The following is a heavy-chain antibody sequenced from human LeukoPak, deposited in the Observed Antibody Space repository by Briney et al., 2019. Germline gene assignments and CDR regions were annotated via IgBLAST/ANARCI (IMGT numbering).Heavy chain of an antibody. Sequence: GGSLRLSCAASGFTFSSYAMSWVRQAPGKGLEWVPVISGSGGSTYYADSVKGRFTISRDNSKNTLYLQMNSLRAEDTAVYYCAKVASYYDYVWGSYRYIDHWGQGTLVTVSS. CDR1: GFTFSSYA. CDR3: AKVASYYDYVWGSYRYIDH. V-gene: IGHV3-23*01. D-gene: IGHD3-16*02. CDR2: ISGSGGST. J-gene: IGHJ5*02.